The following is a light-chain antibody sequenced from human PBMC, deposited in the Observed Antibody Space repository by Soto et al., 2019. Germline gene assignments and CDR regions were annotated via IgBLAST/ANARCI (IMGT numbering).Light chain of an antibody. V-gene: IGKV2-28*01. J-gene: IGKJ1*01. Sequence: DIVMTQSPLSLPVTPGEPASISCRSSQSLLHSNGYNYLDWYLQKPGQSPQLLIYLGSNRAYEVPDRFSGSGSGTDYTLNISRVEADDVGVYYCMQALQTPPWTFGQGTKGDSK. CDR3: MQALQTPPWT. CDR2: LGS. CDR1: QSLLHSNGYNY.